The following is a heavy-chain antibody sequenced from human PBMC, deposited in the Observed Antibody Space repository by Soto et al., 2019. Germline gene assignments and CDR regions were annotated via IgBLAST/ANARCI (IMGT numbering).Heavy chain of an antibody. J-gene: IGHJ4*02. CDR2: ISYDGSNK. CDR1: GFTFSSYA. CDR3: ARGLYYYDSSGYYNDY. Sequence: GGSLRLSCAASGFTFSSYAMHWVRQAPGKGLEWVAVISYDGSNKYYADSVKGRFTISRDNSKNTLYLQMNSLRAEDTAVYYCARGLYYYDSSGYYNDYWGQGTLVTVSS. V-gene: IGHV3-30-3*01. D-gene: IGHD3-22*01.